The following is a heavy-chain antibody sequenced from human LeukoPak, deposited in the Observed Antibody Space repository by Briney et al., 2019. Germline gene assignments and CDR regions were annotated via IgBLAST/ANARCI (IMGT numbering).Heavy chain of an antibody. V-gene: IGHV3-23*01. CDR2: IGGGGADK. J-gene: IGHJ3*02. CDR3: ARRCGDCLDASDI. Sequence: GCSLRLSCVASGFTFSTYGMRWVRQAPGKGLEWVSSIGGGGADKYYADSVKGRFTISRDNVKNTLFLQINSLRAEDTAIYYCARRCGDCLDASDIWGQGTMVTVSS. D-gene: IGHD2-21*02. CDR1: GFTFSTYG.